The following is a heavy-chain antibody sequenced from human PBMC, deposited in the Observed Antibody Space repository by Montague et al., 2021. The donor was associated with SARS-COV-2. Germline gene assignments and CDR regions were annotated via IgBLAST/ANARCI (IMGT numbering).Heavy chain of an antibody. CDR1: GGSISSSSYY. CDR3: ARRARWNIVVVVGDRHAFDI. J-gene: IGHJ3*02. D-gene: IGHD2-15*01. V-gene: IGHV4-39*01. Sequence: SETLSLTCTVSGGSISSSSYYWGWIRQPPGKGLEWIGSIHYTGSPYYNPSLKSRVTISVDTSKNQFSLNLSSVTAADTAVYYCARRARWNIVVVVGDRHAFDIWGQGTMVTVSS. CDR2: IHYTGSP.